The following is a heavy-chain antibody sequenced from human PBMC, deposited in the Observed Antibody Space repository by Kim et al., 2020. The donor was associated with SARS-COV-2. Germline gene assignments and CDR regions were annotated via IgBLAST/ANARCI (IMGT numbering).Heavy chain of an antibody. CDR3: TTDFIAGLVVPAAPVDY. J-gene: IGHJ4*02. D-gene: IGHD2-2*01. CDR1: GFTFSNAW. Sequence: GGSLRLSCTASGFTFSNAWMSWVRQAPGKGLEWVGRIKSKTDGGTTDYAAPVKGRFTISRDDSKNTLYLQMNSLKTEDTAVYYCTTDFIAGLVVPAAPVDYWGQGTLVTVSS. CDR2: IKSKTDGGTT. V-gene: IGHV3-15*01.